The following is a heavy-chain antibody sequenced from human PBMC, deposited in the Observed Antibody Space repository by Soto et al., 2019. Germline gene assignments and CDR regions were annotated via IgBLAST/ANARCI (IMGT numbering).Heavy chain of an antibody. J-gene: IGHJ4*02. CDR1: GGSISGHY. CDR2: IFYSGST. CDR3: ARVGSSGWSPDY. D-gene: IGHD6-19*01. Sequence: SETLSLTYTVSGGSISGHYWIWIRQSPGKGLEWIGYIFYSGSTNYNPSLKSRVTLSADTSKNQFSLRLSSVTAADTAVYYCARVGSSGWSPDYWGQGTLVTVSS. V-gene: IGHV4-59*11.